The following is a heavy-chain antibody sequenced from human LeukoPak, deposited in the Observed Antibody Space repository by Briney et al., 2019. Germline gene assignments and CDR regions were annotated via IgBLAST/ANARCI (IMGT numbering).Heavy chain of an antibody. CDR1: GGSISSYY. V-gene: IGHV4-4*07. Sequence: PSATLSLTCTVSGGSISSYYGSWIRQPAGKGLEWIARIYTSGSTTYNPSLKSRVTMSVDTSKNQFSLKLSSVTAADTAVYYCARDGEDIAVAGTDWFDPWGQGTLVTVSS. J-gene: IGHJ5*02. CDR2: IYTSGST. D-gene: IGHD6-19*01. CDR3: ARDGEDIAVAGTDWFDP.